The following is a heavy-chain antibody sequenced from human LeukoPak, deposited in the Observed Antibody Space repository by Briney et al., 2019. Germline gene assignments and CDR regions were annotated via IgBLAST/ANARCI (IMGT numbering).Heavy chain of an antibody. V-gene: IGHV1-69*05. CDR2: IIPIFGTA. CDR1: GGTFSSYA. J-gene: IGHJ4*02. D-gene: IGHD3-22*01. CDR3: ARVGLSYYDSSGYQYYFDY. Sequence: GASVKVSCKASGGTFSSYAISWVRQAPGQGLEWMGRIIPIFGTANYAQKFQGRVTITTDESTSTAYMELSSLRSEDTAVYYCARVGLSYYDSSGYQYYFDYWGQGTLVTVSS.